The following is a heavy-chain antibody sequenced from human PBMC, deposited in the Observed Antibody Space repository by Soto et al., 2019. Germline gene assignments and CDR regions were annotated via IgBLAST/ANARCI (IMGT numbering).Heavy chain of an antibody. Sequence: GGSLRLSCAASGFTFSSYAMNWVRQAPGKGLEWVSLIGESGTPTYYADSVKGRFTISRDNSGNTLFLEMYSLRAEDTAVYYCARYIPGVRYYGMDVWGQGTTVTVSS. J-gene: IGHJ6*02. D-gene: IGHD1-1*01. CDR3: ARYIPGVRYYGMDV. V-gene: IGHV3-23*01. CDR1: GFTFSSYA. CDR2: IGESGTPT.